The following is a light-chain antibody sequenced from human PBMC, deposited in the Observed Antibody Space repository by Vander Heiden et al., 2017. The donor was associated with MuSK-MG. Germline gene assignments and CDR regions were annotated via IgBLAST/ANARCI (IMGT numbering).Light chain of an antibody. CDR2: VAS. Sequence: IGDRVTKMCRASQTISTHLNWYQQKSGDAPQLLIHVASCLQSGVPSRFSGSGSGTDFRLTVSRLQPEDFATDYCQQSSEIPRTLGQGNQIEIK. CDR1: QTISTH. J-gene: IGKJ1*01. V-gene: IGKV1-39*01. CDR3: QQSSEIPRT.